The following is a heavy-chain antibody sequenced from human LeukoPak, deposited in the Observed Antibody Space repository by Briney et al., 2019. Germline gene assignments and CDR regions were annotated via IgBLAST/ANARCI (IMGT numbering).Heavy chain of an antibody. CDR2: INPSFNPGVDVT. J-gene: IGHJ4*02. CDR3: ARAWESIAGYYFDY. CDR1: GYTFSSYH. D-gene: IGHD1-26*01. V-gene: IGHV1-46*01. Sequence: ASVKVSCKASGYTFSSYHIHWVRQAPGQGLEWMGRINPSFNPGVDVTTYAQKFQGRVTLTRDTSTNTVYMELSSLGSEDTAVYYCARAWESIAGYYFDYWGQGTLVTVSS.